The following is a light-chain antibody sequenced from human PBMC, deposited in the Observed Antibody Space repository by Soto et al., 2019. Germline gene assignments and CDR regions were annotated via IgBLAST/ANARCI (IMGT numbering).Light chain of an antibody. J-gene: IGKJ2*01. V-gene: IGKV1-8*01. CDR3: QQYYTYPRT. Sequence: AIRMTQSPSSFSASTGDRVTITCQASQGIGSSLAWYQQKPGKAPNLLIYAASTLQSGVPSRFSGSGSATDFSLTISSLQSEDFATYYCQQYYTYPRTFGQGTKLEIK. CDR2: AAS. CDR1: QGIGSS.